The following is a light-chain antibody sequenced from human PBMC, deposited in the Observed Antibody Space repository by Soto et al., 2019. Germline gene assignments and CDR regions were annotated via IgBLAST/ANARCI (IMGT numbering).Light chain of an antibody. Sequence: QTVVTQEPSFSVSPGRTVTLTCGLSSGSVSTSFYPSWYQQTPGQAPRTLIYSTNTRSSWVPDRFSGSIIGNKAALTITGAQADYESDYYCVLYMGGGVWVFVGGTKLTVL. J-gene: IGLJ3*02. CDR3: VLYMGGGVWV. V-gene: IGLV8-61*01. CDR2: STN. CDR1: SGSVSTSFY.